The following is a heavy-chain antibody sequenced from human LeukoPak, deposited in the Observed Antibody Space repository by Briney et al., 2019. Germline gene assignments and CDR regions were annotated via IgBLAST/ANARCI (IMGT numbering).Heavy chain of an antibody. CDR1: GFTFSNYG. J-gene: IGHJ4*02. V-gene: IGHV3-30*18. CDR2: ITYDGSNK. D-gene: IGHD2-2*01. CDR3: AKDRGSCSSTSCYYFDS. Sequence: GGSLRLSCAASGFTFSNYGMHCVRQAPGKGLEWVAVITYDGSNKYYADSVKGRFTISRDNSKNTLYLQMNSLRAEDTAVYYGAKDRGSCSSTSCYYFDSWGQGTLVTVSS.